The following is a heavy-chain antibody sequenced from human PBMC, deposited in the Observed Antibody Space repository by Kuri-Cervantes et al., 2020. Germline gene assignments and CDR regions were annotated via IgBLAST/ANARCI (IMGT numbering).Heavy chain of an antibody. CDR2: ISAYNGNT. J-gene: IGHJ1*01. Sequence: ASVKVSCKASGYTFTNYGISWVRQAPGQGLEWMGWISAYNGNTNYAQNLQGRVTMTTDTSTSTAYMELRSLNSDDTAVYYCARINYYDAYQYFHLWGQGTLVTVSS. CDR1: GYTFTNYG. CDR3: ARINYYDAYQYFHL. V-gene: IGHV1-18*01. D-gene: IGHD3-22*01.